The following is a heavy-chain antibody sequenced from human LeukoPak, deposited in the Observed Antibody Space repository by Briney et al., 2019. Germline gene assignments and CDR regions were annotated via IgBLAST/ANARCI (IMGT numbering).Heavy chain of an antibody. CDR2: IDGSGDAT. CDR1: GFTFSTFA. CDR3: SGARYCGSSSCYSWFGP. V-gene: IGHV3-23*01. D-gene: IGHD2-2*01. Sequence: PGGSLRLSCAASGFTFSTFAMSWVRQAPGKELEWVSAIDGSGDATYYAPSVKGRFTISRDNSKDTLYLQMNDLRVEDTAVYFCSGARYCGSSSCYSWFGPWGQGTLVTVSS. J-gene: IGHJ5*02.